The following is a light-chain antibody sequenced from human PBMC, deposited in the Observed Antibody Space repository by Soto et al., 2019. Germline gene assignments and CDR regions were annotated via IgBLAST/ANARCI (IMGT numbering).Light chain of an antibody. CDR1: QSVSSN. CDR2: GAS. V-gene: IGKV3-15*01. CDR3: QQNTNWPPWT. J-gene: IGKJ1*01. Sequence: IVMTQSPATLSVSPGERATLSCRASQSVSSNLAWYQRRPGQAPRLLIYGASTRATGIPARFSGSGSGTEFTLTISSLQPEDFAVYYCQQNTNWPPWTFGQGTKVEIK.